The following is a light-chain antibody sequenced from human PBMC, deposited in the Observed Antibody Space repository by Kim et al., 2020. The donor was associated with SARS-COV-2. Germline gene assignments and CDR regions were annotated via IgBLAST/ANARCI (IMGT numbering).Light chain of an antibody. V-gene: IGLV3-19*01. Sequence: SSELTQDPAVSVALGQTVRITCQGDSLRSYYATWYQQKPGQAPVLVIYDKNSRPSGIPARFSASYSGNTAFLTITGAQAGYDAVYYCNSRESGVNHVIFGGGTQLTVL. CDR3: NSRESGVNHVI. J-gene: IGLJ2*01. CDR1: SLRSYY. CDR2: DKN.